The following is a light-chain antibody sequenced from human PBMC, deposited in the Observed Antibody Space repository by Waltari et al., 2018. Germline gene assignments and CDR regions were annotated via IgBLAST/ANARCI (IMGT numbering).Light chain of an antibody. J-gene: IGLJ1*01. CDR2: GAT. CDR3: FSFVAANSFV. V-gene: IGLV2-23*01. Sequence: QSALTQPASVSDSPGQSLTFSCTGTSNDIGNYDLVSWYQQRPGEAPKLLMYGATKPPSVVSNRFSGSKSGKTASLTISGLQTEDEADYYCFSFVAANSFVFGPGTKVTVL. CDR1: SNDIGNYDL.